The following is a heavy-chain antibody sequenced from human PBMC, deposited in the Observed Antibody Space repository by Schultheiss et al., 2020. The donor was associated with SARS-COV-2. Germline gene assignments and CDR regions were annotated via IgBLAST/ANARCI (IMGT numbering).Heavy chain of an antibody. CDR1: GFSLSTAGMC. Sequence: SGPTLVKPTQTLTLTCTFSGFSLSTAGMCVGWVRQPPGKALEWLALIDWDDDKRYSPSLKSRLTITKDTSKNQVVLTMTNMDPVDTATYYCARRPLSVFAYWGQGALVTVSS. V-gene: IGHV2-5*02. J-gene: IGHJ4*02. CDR3: ARRPLSVFAY. D-gene: IGHD2/OR15-2a*01. CDR2: IDWDDDK.